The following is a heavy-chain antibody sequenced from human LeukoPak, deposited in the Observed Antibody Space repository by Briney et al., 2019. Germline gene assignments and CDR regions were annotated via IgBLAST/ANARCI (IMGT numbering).Heavy chain of an antibody. CDR2: FSGSGGST. Sequence: GGTLRLSCAASGFTFINYGMNWVRQAPGKGLECISGFSGSGGSTYYADSVKGRFTISRDNAKNSLYLQMNSLRGEDTAVYYCARGISDWGQGTLVTVSS. CDR3: ARGISD. CDR1: GFTFINYG. D-gene: IGHD6-13*01. V-gene: IGHV3-23*01. J-gene: IGHJ4*02.